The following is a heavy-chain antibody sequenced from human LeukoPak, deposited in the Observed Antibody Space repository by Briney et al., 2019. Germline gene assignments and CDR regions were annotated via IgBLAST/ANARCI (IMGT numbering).Heavy chain of an antibody. CDR3: ARRAGDGNAFYEY. J-gene: IGHJ4*02. CDR1: GGSIISYY. Sequence: SETLSLTCTVSGGSIISYYWSWIRQPPGKGLEWIGYIYYTGSTDYNSSLKSRVTLPVDTSQNQFSLKLSSVTAADTAVYYCARRAGDGNAFYEYWGQGTLVTVSS. CDR2: IYYTGST. D-gene: IGHD3/OR15-3a*01. V-gene: IGHV4-59*01.